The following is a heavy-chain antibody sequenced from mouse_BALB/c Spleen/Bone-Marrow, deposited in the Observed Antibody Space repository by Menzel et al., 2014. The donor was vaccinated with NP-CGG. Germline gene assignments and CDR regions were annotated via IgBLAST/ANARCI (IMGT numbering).Heavy chain of an antibody. CDR2: IRNKANGYTT. D-gene: IGHD1-1*01. Sequence: DVMLVESGGGLVQPGGSLRLSCATSGFTFTDYYMSWVRQPPGKALEWLGFIRNKANGYTTEYSASVEGRFTISRDNSQSILYLQMNTLRTEDSATYYCARDRDXGSNWYFDVWGAGTTVTVSS. CDR1: GFTFTDYY. J-gene: IGHJ1*01. CDR3: ARDRDXGSNWYFDV. V-gene: IGHV7-3*02.